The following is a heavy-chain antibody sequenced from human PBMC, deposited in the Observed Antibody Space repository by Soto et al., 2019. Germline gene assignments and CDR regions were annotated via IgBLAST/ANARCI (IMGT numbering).Heavy chain of an antibody. CDR2: IIPIFGTA. CDR3: ARDGSGIAVAGTTPADLDY. V-gene: IGHV1-69*13. D-gene: IGHD6-19*01. Sequence: SVKVSCKASGGTLSSYAISWVRQAPGQGLEWMGGIIPIFGTANYAQKFQGRVTITADESTSTAYMELSSLRSEDTAVYYCARDGSGIAVAGTTPADLDYWGQGTLVTAS. CDR1: GGTLSSYA. J-gene: IGHJ4*02.